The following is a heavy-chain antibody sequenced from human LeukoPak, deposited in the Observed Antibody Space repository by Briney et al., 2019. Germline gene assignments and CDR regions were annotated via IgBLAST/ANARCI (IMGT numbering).Heavy chain of an antibody. CDR2: IREDGTEK. CDR1: GFTFSGAW. CDR3: AKDIYSSSWCGFDY. Sequence: GGSLRLSCTASGFTFSGAWMTWVRQAPGKGLEWVANIREDGTEKNYVDSVKGRFTISRDNAKNSLFLQMNSLRAEDMALYYCAKDIYSSSWCGFDYWGQGTLVTVSS. V-gene: IGHV3-7*03. D-gene: IGHD6-13*01. J-gene: IGHJ4*02.